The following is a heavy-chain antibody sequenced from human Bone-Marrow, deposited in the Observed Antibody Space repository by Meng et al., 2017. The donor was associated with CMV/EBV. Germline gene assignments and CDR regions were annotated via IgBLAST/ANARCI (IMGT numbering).Heavy chain of an antibody. CDR1: GFTFSNAW. CDR2: IKSKTDGGTT. Sequence: GGSLRLSCAASGFTFSNAWMSWVRQAPGKGLEWVGRIKSKTDGGTTDYAAPVKGRFTISRDDSKNTLYLQMNSLKTEDTAVYYCTTRRILWFGEFHDYWGQGILVTVSS. J-gene: IGHJ4*02. V-gene: IGHV3-15*01. D-gene: IGHD3-10*01. CDR3: TTRRILWFGEFHDY.